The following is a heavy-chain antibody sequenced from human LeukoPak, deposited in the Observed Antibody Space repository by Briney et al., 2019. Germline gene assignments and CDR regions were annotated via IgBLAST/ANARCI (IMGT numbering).Heavy chain of an antibody. CDR3: AIGGKGGAFDY. CDR1: GYTFTDYF. Sequence: GASVKVSCKASGYTFTDYFVHWVQQAPGQGLEWMGRVDPEDGETIYAEKFQGRVTISADTSIDTAYMELRSLRSDDTAVYYCAIGGKGGAFDYWGQGTLVTVSS. D-gene: IGHD4-23*01. CDR2: VDPEDGET. V-gene: IGHV1-69-2*01. J-gene: IGHJ4*02.